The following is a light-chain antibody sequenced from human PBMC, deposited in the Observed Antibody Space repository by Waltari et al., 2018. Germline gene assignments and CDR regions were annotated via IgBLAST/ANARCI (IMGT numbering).Light chain of an antibody. CDR3: QAWDTSTAVV. CDR1: EFNRQS. CDR2: QDT. V-gene: IGLV3-1*01. J-gene: IGLJ3*02. Sequence: SYDLTQPPSVSVSPGPTASPTCSGNEFNRQSVSWYQQKPGQTPVLVIYQDTKRPSGIPERFSGSTSGNIATLTISGTQAMDEADYYCQAWDTSTAVVFGGGTKLTVL.